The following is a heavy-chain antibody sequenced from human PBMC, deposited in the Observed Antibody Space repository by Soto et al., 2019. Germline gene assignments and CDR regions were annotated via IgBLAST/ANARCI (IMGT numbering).Heavy chain of an antibody. V-gene: IGHV4-34*01. CDR3: ARGLISGSHYSGGWYYFDS. CDR1: GGSFSGYY. Sequence: SETLSLACAVYGGSFSGYYWTWIRQTPGKGLQWIGQINHSGSANYNPSLKSRVTISVHTSNSQFSLELNSVTAADTAVYYCARGLISGSHYSGGWYYFDSWGQGTQVTVSS. D-gene: IGHD1-26*01. J-gene: IGHJ4*02. CDR2: INHSGSA.